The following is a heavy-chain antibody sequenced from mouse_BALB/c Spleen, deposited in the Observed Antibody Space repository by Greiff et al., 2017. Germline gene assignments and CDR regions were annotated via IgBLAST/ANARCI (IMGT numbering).Heavy chain of an antibody. V-gene: IGHV1-7*01. D-gene: IGHD1-2*01. CDR3: APQYGPYYAMDY. Sequence: QVQLQQSGAELAKPGASVKMSCKASGYTFTSYWMHWVKQRPGQGLEWIGYINPSTGYTEYNQKFKDKATLTADKSSSTAYMQLSSLTSEDSAVYYCAPQYGPYYAMDYWGQGTSVTVSS. CDR2: INPSTGYT. J-gene: IGHJ4*01. CDR1: GYTFTSYW.